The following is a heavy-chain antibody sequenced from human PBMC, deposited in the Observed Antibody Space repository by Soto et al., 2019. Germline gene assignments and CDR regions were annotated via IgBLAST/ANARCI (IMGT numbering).Heavy chain of an antibody. CDR3: ARLQRGSVQPRDY. Sequence: SVKVSCKASGGTFSSYSISWVLQAPGQGLEWMGGIIPIFGTANYAQKFQGRVTITADESTSTAYMELSSLRSEGTAVYYCARLQRGSVQPRDYWGQGTLVTVSS. CDR2: IIPIFGTA. D-gene: IGHD1-1*01. CDR1: GGTFSSYS. V-gene: IGHV1-69*13. J-gene: IGHJ4*02.